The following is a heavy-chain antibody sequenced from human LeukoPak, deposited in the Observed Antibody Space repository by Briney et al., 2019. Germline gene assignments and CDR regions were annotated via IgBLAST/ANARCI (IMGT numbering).Heavy chain of an antibody. CDR1: GFTFSSYD. CDR3: ARGAVAGNFDY. CDR2: IGTAGDT. J-gene: IGHJ4*02. Sequence: GGSLRLSCAASGFTFSSYDMHWVRQATGKGLEWVSAIGTAGDTYYPGSVKGRFTISRENAKNSWYLQMNSLRAGDTAVYYCARGAVAGNFDYWGQGTLVTVSS. V-gene: IGHV3-13*01. D-gene: IGHD6-19*01.